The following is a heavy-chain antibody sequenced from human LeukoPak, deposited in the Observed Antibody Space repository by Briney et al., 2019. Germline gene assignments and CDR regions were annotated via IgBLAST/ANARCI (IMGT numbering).Heavy chain of an antibody. CDR3: ARGGDGYYYYYGMDV. V-gene: IGHV3-66*01. CDR1: GFTVSSNY. J-gene: IGHJ6*02. Sequence: PGGSLRLSCAASGFTVSSNYMSWVRQAPGKGLEWVSVIYSGGSTYYADSVKGRFTISRDNSKNTLYLQMNSLRAEDTAVYYCARGGDGYYYYYGMDVWGQGTTVTVSS. D-gene: IGHD6-25*01. CDR2: IYSGGST.